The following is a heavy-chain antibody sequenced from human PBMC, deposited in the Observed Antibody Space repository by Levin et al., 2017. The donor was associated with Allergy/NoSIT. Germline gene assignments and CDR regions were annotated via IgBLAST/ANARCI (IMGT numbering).Heavy chain of an antibody. J-gene: IGHJ4*02. Sequence: SQTLSLTCTVSGGSISSGGYYWSWIRQHPGKGLEWIGYIYYSGSTYYNPSLKSRVTISVDTSKNQFSLKLSSVTAADTAVYYCARETAVDYGDSYYFDYWGQGTLVTVSS. CDR2: IYYSGST. V-gene: IGHV4-31*03. CDR3: ARETAVDYGDSYYFDY. CDR1: GGSISSGGYY. D-gene: IGHD4-17*01.